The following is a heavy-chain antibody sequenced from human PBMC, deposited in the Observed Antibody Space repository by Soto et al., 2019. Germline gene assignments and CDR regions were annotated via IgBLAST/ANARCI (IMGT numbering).Heavy chain of an antibody. V-gene: IGHV4-34*01. CDR3: ARVVRSGSYFCYFDY. CDR1: GGSFSGYY. D-gene: IGHD3-10*01. CDR2: INHSGST. J-gene: IGHJ4*02. Sequence: SETLSLTCAVYGGSFSGYYWSWIRQPPGKGLEWIGEINHSGSTNYNPSLKSRVTISVDTSKNQFSLKLSSVTAADTAVYYCARVVRSGSYFCYFDYWGQGTLVTVS.